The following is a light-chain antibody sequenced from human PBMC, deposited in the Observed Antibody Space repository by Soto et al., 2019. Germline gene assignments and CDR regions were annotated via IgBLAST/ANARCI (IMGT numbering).Light chain of an antibody. CDR2: YDD. CDR3: AAWDDSLNGPNYV. Sequence: QSVLTRPPSVSEAPRQRVTISCSGSSSNIGNNAVNWYQQLPGKAPKLLIYYDDLLPSGVSDRFSGSKSGTSASLAISGLQSEDEADYYCAAWDDSLNGPNYVFGTGTKVTVL. J-gene: IGLJ1*01. V-gene: IGLV1-36*01. CDR1: SSNIGNNA.